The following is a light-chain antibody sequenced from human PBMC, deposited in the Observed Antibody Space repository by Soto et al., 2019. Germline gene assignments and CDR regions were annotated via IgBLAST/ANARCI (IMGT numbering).Light chain of an antibody. J-gene: IGKJ2*01. CDR2: GAS. CDR3: QQYNNWPYT. V-gene: IGKV3-15*01. CDR1: QSVSSN. Sequence: EIVMTQSPATLSVSPGERATLSCRASQSVSSNLAWYQQKPGQAPRLLIYGASTRATGMPARFSGSGSGTEFTLTISSLQSEDFAVYYCQQYNNWPYTFGQRTKLEIK.